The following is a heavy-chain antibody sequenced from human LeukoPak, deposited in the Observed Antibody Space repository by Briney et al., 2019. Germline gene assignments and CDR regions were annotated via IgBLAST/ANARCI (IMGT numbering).Heavy chain of an antibody. Sequence: PSETLSLTCTVSGGSISSYYWSWIRQPPGKGLEWIGYIYYSGSTNYNPSLKSRVTISVDTSKNQFSLKLSSVTAADTAVYYCARDPTTLTIFGNYYYMDVWGKGTTVTVSS. CDR1: GGSISSYY. J-gene: IGHJ6*03. D-gene: IGHD3-3*01. V-gene: IGHV4-59*12. CDR3: ARDPTTLTIFGNYYYMDV. CDR2: IYYSGST.